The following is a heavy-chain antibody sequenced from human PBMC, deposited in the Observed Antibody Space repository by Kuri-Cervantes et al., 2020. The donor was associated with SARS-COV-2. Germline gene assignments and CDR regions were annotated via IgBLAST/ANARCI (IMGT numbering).Heavy chain of an antibody. CDR2: TYYRSKWYN. CDR1: GDSVSSNTAA. Sequence: LRLSCAISGDSVSSNTAAWNWIRQSPSRGLEWLGRTYYRSKWYNDYAVSVKSRITINPDTSKNQFSLHLNSMTPEDTAVYYCVRDELGLDYWGQGTLVTVSS. D-gene: IGHD7-27*01. J-gene: IGHJ4*02. V-gene: IGHV6-1*01. CDR3: VRDELGLDY.